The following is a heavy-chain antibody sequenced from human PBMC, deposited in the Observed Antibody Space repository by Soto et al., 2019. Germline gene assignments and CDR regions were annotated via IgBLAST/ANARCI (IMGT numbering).Heavy chain of an antibody. D-gene: IGHD3-3*01. Sequence: PSETLSLTCTVSGGSISSSSYYWGWIRQPPGKGLEWIGCIYYSGSTYYNPSLKSRVTISVDTSKNQFSLKLSSVTAADTAVYYCARWSDFWSGYYPNFDYWGQGTLVTISS. J-gene: IGHJ4*02. V-gene: IGHV4-39*07. CDR2: IYYSGST. CDR3: ARWSDFWSGYYPNFDY. CDR1: GGSISSSSYY.